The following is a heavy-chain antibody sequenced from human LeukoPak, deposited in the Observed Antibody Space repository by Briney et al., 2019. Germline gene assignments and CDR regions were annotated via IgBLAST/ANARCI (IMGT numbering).Heavy chain of an antibody. J-gene: IGHJ4*02. D-gene: IGHD1-7*01. CDR3: AKCSNWNWRDYFDY. CDR1: GFTFSSYA. CDR2: ISGTGSST. Sequence: PGGSLRLSCTAYGFTFSSYAMSWVRRAPGKGLEWVSTISGTGSSTYYADSVKGRFTISRDNSKNTLYLQMNSLRAEHTAVYYRAKCSNWNWRDYFDYWGQGTLVTVSS. V-gene: IGHV3-23*01.